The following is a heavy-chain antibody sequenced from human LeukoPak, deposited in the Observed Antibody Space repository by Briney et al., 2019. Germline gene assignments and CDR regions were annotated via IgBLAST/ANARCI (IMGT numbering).Heavy chain of an antibody. CDR2: FDPEDGET. CDR3: ASFPGLDCSGGSCSI. D-gene: IGHD2-15*01. Sequence: ASVKVSCKVSGYTLTELSMHWVRQAPGKGLEWMGGFDPEDGETIYAQKFQGRVTMTEDTSTDTAYMELSSLRSEDTAVYYCASFPGLDCSGGSCSIWGQGTMVTVSS. J-gene: IGHJ3*02. CDR1: GYTLTELS. V-gene: IGHV1-24*01.